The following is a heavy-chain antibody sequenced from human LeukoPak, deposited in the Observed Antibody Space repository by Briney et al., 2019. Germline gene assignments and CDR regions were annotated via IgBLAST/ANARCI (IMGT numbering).Heavy chain of an antibody. J-gene: IGHJ4*02. CDR2: IIPIFGTA. CDR3: ARFPLGGYYYFDY. CDR1: GGTFSSYA. Sequence: SVKVSCKATGGTFSSYAISWVRQAPGQGLEWMGRIIPIFGTANYAQKFQGRVTITTDESTSTAYMELSSLRSEDTAVYYCARFPLGGYYYFDYWGQGTLVTVSS. V-gene: IGHV1-69*05. D-gene: IGHD3-22*01.